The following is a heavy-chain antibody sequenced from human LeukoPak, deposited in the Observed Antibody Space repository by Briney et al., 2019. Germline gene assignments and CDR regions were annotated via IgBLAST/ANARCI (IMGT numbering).Heavy chain of an antibody. V-gene: IGHV1-69*01. CDR2: IIPIFGTA. CDR1: GGTFSSYA. D-gene: IGHD3-22*01. J-gene: IGHJ4*02. CDR3: AGAPYYYDSSGYYYVYFDY. Sequence: ASVKVSCKASGGTFSSYAISWVRQAPGQGLEWMGGIIPIFGTANYAQKFQGRVTITADESTSTAYMELSSLRSEDTAVYYCAGAPYYYDSSGYYYVYFDYWGQGTLVTVSS.